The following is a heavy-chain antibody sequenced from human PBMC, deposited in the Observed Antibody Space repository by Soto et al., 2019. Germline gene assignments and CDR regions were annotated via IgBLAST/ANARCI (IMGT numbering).Heavy chain of an antibody. J-gene: IGHJ4*02. CDR1: GFTFSSYA. Sequence: PGGSLRLSCAASGFTFSSYAMSWVRQARGKGLEWVSAISGSGGSTYYADSVKGRFTISRDNSKNTLYLQMNSLRAEDTAVYYCAKDWQDYYDSSGYFDYWGQGTLVTVSS. D-gene: IGHD3-22*01. CDR3: AKDWQDYYDSSGYFDY. CDR2: ISGSGGST. V-gene: IGHV3-23*01.